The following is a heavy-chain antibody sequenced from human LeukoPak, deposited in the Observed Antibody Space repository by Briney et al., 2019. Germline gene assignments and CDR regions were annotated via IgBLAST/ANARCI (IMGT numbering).Heavy chain of an antibody. V-gene: IGHV4-39*07. CDR3: ASQRKYYYDSSGYFDY. CDR2: IYYSGST. CDR1: GGSISSSSYY. J-gene: IGHJ4*02. Sequence: SETLSLTCTVSGGSISSSSYYWGWIRQPPGKGLEWIGSIYYSGSTYYNPSLKSRVTISVDTSKNQFSLKLSSVTAADTAVYYCASQRKYYYDSSGYFDYWGQGTLVTVSS. D-gene: IGHD3-22*01.